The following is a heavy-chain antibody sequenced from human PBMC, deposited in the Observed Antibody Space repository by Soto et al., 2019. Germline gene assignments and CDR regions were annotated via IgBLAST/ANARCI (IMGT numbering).Heavy chain of an antibody. J-gene: IGHJ6*02. CDR2: ISAYNGNT. CDR1: GGTFTSYG. D-gene: IGHD3-10*01. CDR3: ARDPGAYYGSGSYYSYYYYGMDV. Sequence: ASVKVSCKASGGTFTSYGISWVRQAPGQGLEWMGWISAYNGNTNYAQKLQGRVTMTTDTSTSTAYMELRSLRSDDTAVYYCARDPGAYYGSGSYYSYYYYGMDVWGQGTTVTVSS. V-gene: IGHV1-18*01.